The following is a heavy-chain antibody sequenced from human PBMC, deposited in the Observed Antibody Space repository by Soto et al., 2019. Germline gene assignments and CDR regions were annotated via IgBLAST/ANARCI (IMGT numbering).Heavy chain of an antibody. V-gene: IGHV4-39*01. CDR2: IYYSGST. J-gene: IGHJ4*02. CDR3: ARHLSGGSCYGCFDY. Sequence: SETLSLTCTVSGGSISSSSYYWGWIRQPPGKGLEWIGSIYYSGSTYYNPSLKSRVTISVDTSKNQFSLKLSSVTAADTAVYYCARHLSGGSCYGCFDYWAREPWSPSPQ. D-gene: IGHD2-15*01. CDR1: GGSISSSSYY.